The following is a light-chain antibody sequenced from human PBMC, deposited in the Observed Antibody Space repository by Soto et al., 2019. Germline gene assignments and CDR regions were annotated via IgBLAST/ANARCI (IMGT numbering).Light chain of an antibody. V-gene: IGKV1-9*01. Sequence: DIQLTQSPSFLSASVGDRVTITCRASQGISSYLAWYQQKPGKAPKLLIYAASTLQSGVPSRFSGSGSGTEFXLXXXSLQPEDFATYYCQQLNSYPITFGQGTRLEIK. J-gene: IGKJ5*01. CDR1: QGISSY. CDR3: QQLNSYPIT. CDR2: AAS.